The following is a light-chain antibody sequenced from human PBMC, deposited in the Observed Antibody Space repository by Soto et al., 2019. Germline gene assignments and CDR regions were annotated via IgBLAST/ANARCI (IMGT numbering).Light chain of an antibody. Sequence: EIVVTQSPGTLSLSPGERATLSCRASQSVSSSHLAWYQQKPGQAPRLLIYGASSRATGIPDRFSGSGSGTDFTLTISRLEPEDFAVYYCQQYGSALSLTFGGGTTVDI. CDR2: GAS. V-gene: IGKV3-20*01. J-gene: IGKJ4*01. CDR1: QSVSSSH. CDR3: QQYGSALSLT.